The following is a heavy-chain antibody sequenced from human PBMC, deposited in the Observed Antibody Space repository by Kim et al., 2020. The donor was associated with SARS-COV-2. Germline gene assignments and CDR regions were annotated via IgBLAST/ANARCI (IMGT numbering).Heavy chain of an antibody. V-gene: IGHV3-15*01. J-gene: IGHJ5*02. CDR1: GFTFSNAW. D-gene: IGHD3-22*01. CDR2: IKSKTDGGTT. CDR3: TTDVTSITMIVVVTPAPNWFDP. Sequence: GGSLRLSCAASGFTFSNAWMSWVRQAPGKGLEWVGRIKSKTDGGTTDYAAPVKGRFTISRDDSKNTLYLQMNSLKTEDTAVYYCTTDVTSITMIVVVTPAPNWFDPWGQGTLVTVSS.